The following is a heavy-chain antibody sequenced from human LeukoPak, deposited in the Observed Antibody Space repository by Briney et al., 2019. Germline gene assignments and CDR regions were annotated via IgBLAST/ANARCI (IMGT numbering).Heavy chain of an antibody. CDR2: IWYDGSNK. D-gene: IGHD5-12*01. Sequence: PGGSLRLSCAASGFTFSSYGMHWVRQAPGKGLEWVAVIWYDGSNKYYADSVKGRFTISRDNSKNTLYLQMNSLRAEDTAVYYCASISDIVATNGEENDAFDIWGQGTMVTVSS. CDR1: GFTFSSYG. CDR3: ASISDIVATNGEENDAFDI. J-gene: IGHJ3*02. V-gene: IGHV3-33*01.